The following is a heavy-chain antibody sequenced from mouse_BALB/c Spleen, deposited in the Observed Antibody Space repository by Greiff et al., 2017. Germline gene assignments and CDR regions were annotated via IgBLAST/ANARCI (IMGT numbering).Heavy chain of an antibody. J-gene: IGHJ2*01. CDR3: ARNVHYVSIFDY. V-gene: IGHV2-2*02. Sequence: VQGVESGPGLVQPSQSLSITCTVSGFSLTSYGVHWVRQSPGKGLEWLGVIWSGGSTDYNAAFISRLSISKDNSKSQVFFKINSLQANDTAIYYCARNVHYVSIFDYWGQGTTLTVSS. CDR1: GFSLTSYG. CDR2: IWSGGST. D-gene: IGHD1-1*01.